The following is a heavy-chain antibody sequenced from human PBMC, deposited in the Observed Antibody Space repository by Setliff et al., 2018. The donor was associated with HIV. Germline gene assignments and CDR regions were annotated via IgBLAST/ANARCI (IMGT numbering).Heavy chain of an antibody. CDR1: GGSISSGDYY. CDR2: IYYSGNT. CDR3: ASIWFGESKPLDS. J-gene: IGHJ4*02. Sequence: SETLSLTCPVSGGSISSGDYYWTWIRQHPGKGLEWLGYIYYSGNTYYNPSLQGRVTISVDTSKNQFSLKLSSVTATDTAVYYCASIWFGESKPLDSWGQGMLVTVSS. V-gene: IGHV4-31*03. D-gene: IGHD3-10*01.